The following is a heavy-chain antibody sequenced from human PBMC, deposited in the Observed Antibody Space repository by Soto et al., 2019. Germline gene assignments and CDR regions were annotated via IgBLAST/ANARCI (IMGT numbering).Heavy chain of an antibody. Sequence: GASVKVSCKASGYTFTTYYIHWVRQAPGQGLEWMGIINPSDGTTNYPQRFQGRVTMTRDTSTSTVYMELSSLRYEETAVYYCARGPSDSSGYYSHYLDYWGRGTLVTVS. CDR1: GYTFTTYY. D-gene: IGHD3-22*01. V-gene: IGHV1-46*01. CDR2: INPSDGTT. J-gene: IGHJ4*02. CDR3: ARGPSDSSGYYSHYLDY.